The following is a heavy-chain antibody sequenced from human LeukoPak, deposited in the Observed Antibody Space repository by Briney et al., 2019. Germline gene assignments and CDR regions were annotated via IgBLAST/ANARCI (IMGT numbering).Heavy chain of an antibody. CDR2: IYYSGST. CDR3: XSXNYXDSSGYYPIDY. V-gene: IGHV4-39*01. CDR1: GGSISSSSYY. D-gene: IGHD3-22*01. Sequence: PSETLSLTCTVSGGSISSSSYYWGWIRQPPGKGLEWIGSIYYSGSTYYNPSLKSRVTISVDTSKNQFSLKLSSVTAADTAVYYXXSXNYXDSSGYYPIDYWGQGTLVTVSS. J-gene: IGHJ4*02.